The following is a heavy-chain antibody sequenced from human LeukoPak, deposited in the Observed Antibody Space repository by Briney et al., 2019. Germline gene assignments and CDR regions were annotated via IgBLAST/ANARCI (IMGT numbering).Heavy chain of an antibody. V-gene: IGHV4-30-2*01. Sequence: PSETLSLTCTVSGGSISSGGYYWSWIRQPPGKGLEWIGYIYHSGSTYYNPSLKSRVTISVDRSKNQFSLKLSPVTAADTAVYYCARNVLLDDSSGTGVNYYMDVWGKGTTVTVSS. CDR3: ARNVLLDDSSGTGVNYYMDV. CDR1: GGSISSGGYY. D-gene: IGHD3-22*01. CDR2: IYHSGST. J-gene: IGHJ6*03.